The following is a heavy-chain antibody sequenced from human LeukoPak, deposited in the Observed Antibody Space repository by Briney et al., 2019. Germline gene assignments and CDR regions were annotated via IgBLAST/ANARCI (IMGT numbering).Heavy chain of an antibody. D-gene: IGHD6-13*01. V-gene: IGHV1-46*01. CDR3: ARDVAAAGTFGDY. CDR1: GYIFSRYY. CDR2: LNPDGGST. Sequence: GASVKLSCKASGYIFSRYYMHWVRQAPGQGLEWMGILNPDGGSTGYSQRFQDRITMTMDTSTNSFYMELRSLTSDDTAVYYCARDVAAAGTFGDYWGQGTLVTVSS. J-gene: IGHJ4*02.